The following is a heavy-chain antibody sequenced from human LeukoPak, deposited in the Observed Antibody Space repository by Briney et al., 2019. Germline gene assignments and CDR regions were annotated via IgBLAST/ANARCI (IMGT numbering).Heavy chain of an antibody. CDR2: ISYDGSNK. J-gene: IGHJ3*02. D-gene: IGHD1-26*01. CDR3: ARVPPSGSYYLFAFDI. Sequence: GGSLRLSCAASGFTVGNAWMTWVRQAPGKGLEWVAVISYDGSNKYYADSVKGRFTISRDNSKNTLYLQMNSLRAEDTAVYYCARVPPSGSYYLFAFDIWGQGTMVTVSS. V-gene: IGHV3-30*03. CDR1: GFTVGNAW.